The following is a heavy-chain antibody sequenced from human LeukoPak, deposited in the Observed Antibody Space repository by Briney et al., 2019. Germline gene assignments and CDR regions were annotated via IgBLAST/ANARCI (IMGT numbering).Heavy chain of an antibody. Sequence: GGSLRLSCAASGFTFSSYAMHWVRQAPGKGLEWVAVISYDGSNKYYAGSVKGRFTISRDNPKNTLYLQMNSLRAEDTAVYYCAKDWHSSGWYYFDYWGQGTLVTVSS. CDR1: GFTFSSYA. CDR2: ISYDGSNK. D-gene: IGHD6-19*01. J-gene: IGHJ4*02. V-gene: IGHV3-30*04. CDR3: AKDWHSSGWYYFDY.